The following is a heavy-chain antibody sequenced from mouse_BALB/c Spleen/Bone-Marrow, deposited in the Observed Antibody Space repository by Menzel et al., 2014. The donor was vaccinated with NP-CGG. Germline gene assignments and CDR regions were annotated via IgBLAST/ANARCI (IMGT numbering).Heavy chain of an antibody. CDR3: ARKLRLYAMDY. J-gene: IGHJ4*01. Sequence: EVQVVESGAELVKPGASVKLSSAASGFNIKDTYMRWVKQRPEQGLEWIGRIEPANDNARYDPKFQGKATITADTSSNTAYLQLSSLTSEDTAVYYCARKLRLYAMDYWGQGTSVTVSS. CDR1: GFNIKDTY. V-gene: IGHV14-3*02. CDR2: IEPANDNA. D-gene: IGHD1-1*01.